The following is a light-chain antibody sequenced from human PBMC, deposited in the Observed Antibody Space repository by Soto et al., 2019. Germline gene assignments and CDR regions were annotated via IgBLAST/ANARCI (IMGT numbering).Light chain of an antibody. J-gene: IGLJ2*01. CDR2: DVS. CDR1: SSDVGAYNY. V-gene: IGLV2-14*03. Sequence: QSALTQTASVSGSPGQSITISCTGTSSDVGAYNYVSWYQHHPGKAPKLMIYDVSNRPSGVSNRFSGSKSGNTASLTISGLQAEDEADYYCNSFTTCSTLVFGGGTKVTVL. CDR3: NSFTTCSTLV.